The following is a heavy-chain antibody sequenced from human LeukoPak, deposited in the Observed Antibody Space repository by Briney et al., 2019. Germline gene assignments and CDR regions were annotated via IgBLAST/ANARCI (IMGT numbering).Heavy chain of an antibody. Sequence: ASVKVSCKASGYTFTSYGISWVRQAPGQGLEWMGWISAYNSNTNYAQKPQGRVTMTTDTSTSTAYMELRSLRSDDTAVYYCARNIGITIFGVVIRSDYYYGMDVWGQGTTVTVSS. D-gene: IGHD3-3*01. CDR1: GYTFTSYG. J-gene: IGHJ6*02. V-gene: IGHV1-18*01. CDR2: ISAYNSNT. CDR3: ARNIGITIFGVVIRSDYYYGMDV.